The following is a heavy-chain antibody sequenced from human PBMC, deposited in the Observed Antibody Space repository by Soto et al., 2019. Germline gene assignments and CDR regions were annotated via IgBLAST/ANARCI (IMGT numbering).Heavy chain of an antibody. CDR1: GFTFDSYA. Sequence: EVKLLESGGGLAQPGGSLRLSCVGSGFTFDSYAISWVRQAPGKGLQWISAISGNGAGTDYAHSVKGRFTISRDNSKNTVHLQMNSLRAEDTALYYCAKDTVGGYSFWSGYYSEGLDDCGQGTMVTVSS. CDR3: AKDTVGGYSFWSGYYSEGLDD. J-gene: IGHJ3*01. D-gene: IGHD3-3*01. V-gene: IGHV3-23*01. CDR2: ISGNGAGT.